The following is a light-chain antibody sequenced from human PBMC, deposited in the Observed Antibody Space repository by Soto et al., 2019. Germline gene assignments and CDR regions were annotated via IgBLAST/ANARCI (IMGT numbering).Light chain of an antibody. J-gene: IGKJ4*01. CDR3: QQYYHWVS. CDR1: QSVNRN. Sequence: EIVMTHSPATLSVSPGEGVTLSCRASQSVNRNLAWYQQKPGQVPRVLIYTASTRATGIPARFSGSGSGTEFTLTISSLQSEDFAVYYCQQYYHWVSFGGGTKVDIK. CDR2: TAS. V-gene: IGKV3-15*01.